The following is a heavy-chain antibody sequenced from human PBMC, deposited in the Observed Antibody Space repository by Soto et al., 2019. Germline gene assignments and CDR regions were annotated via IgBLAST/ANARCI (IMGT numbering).Heavy chain of an antibody. Sequence: QVRLVQSGAEVKEPGDSVRVSCEASGYTFTAYHIHWVRQAPGQGLEWMGWINPKFGDTGYAQDFQSRVSRTSNMSISTVYMELSRLTSDDTAIYYCARNMDYYYGRGSGNGHGVWGQGTTVTVFS. CDR1: GYTFTAYH. J-gene: IGHJ6*02. CDR3: ARNMDYYYGRGSGNGHGV. D-gene: IGHD3-10*02. V-gene: IGHV1-2*02. CDR2: INPKFGDT.